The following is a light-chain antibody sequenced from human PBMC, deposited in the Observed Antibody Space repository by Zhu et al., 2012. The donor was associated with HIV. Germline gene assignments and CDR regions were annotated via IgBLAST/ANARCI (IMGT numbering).Light chain of an antibody. J-gene: IGKJ4*01. CDR2: GAS. Sequence: EIVLTQSPGTLSLSPGERATLSCRASQSVSSSYLAWYQQKPGQAPRLLIYGASNRATGIPDRFSGSGSGTDFTLTISRLEPEDFALYYCQQRSSWPLTFGGGTKVEIK. CDR3: QQRSSWPLT. V-gene: IGKV3D-20*02. CDR1: QSVSSSY.